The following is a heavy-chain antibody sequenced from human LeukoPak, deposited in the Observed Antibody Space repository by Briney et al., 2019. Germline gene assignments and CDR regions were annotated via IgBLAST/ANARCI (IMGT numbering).Heavy chain of an antibody. CDR3: ARARYCSGGNCYWDY. CDR1: GYSFTTYW. D-gene: IGHD2-15*01. J-gene: IGHJ4*02. V-gene: IGHV5-51*01. Sequence: GESLRISCKGSGYSFTTYWIGWVRQMPGEGLEWMGIIYPGDSDTRYSPSFQGQVTISADKSISTAYLQWSSLTASDTAMYFCARARYCSGGNCYWDYWGQGTLVTVSS. CDR2: IYPGDSDT.